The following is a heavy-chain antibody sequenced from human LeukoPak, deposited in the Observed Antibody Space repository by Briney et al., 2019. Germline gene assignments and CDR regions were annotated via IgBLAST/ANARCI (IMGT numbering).Heavy chain of an antibody. V-gene: IGHV3-21*01. D-gene: IGHD3-22*01. Sequence: PGGSLRLSCAASGFTFSSYWMHWVRQAPGKGLEWVSSISSSSSYIYYADSVKGRFTISRDNAKNSLYLQMNSLRAEDTAVYYCARDSSFDSSDYPHYWGQGTLVTVSS. CDR1: GFTFSSYW. J-gene: IGHJ4*02. CDR3: ARDSSFDSSDYPHY. CDR2: ISSSSSYI.